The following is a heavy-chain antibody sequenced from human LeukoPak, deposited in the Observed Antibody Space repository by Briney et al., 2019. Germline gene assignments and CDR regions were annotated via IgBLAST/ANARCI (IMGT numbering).Heavy chain of an antibody. D-gene: IGHD4-11*01. CDR3: ARLDYSKFDY. CDR1: GYTFSGYY. Sequence: ASVKVSCKASGYTFSGYYMHWVRQAPGQGLEWMGIIKPSDGSTIYAQKFQGRVTTTSDTSTTTVYMEVSSLRSDDTAVYYCARLDYSKFDYWGQGILVTVSS. J-gene: IGHJ4*02. V-gene: IGHV1-46*01. CDR2: IKPSDGST.